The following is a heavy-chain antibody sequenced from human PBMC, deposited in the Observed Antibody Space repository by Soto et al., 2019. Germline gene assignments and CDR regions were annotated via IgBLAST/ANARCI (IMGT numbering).Heavy chain of an antibody. D-gene: IGHD5-12*01. V-gene: IGHV4-39*01. CDR1: GGSISSSSYY. Sequence: PSETLSLTCTVSGGSISSSSYYWGWIRQPPGKGLEWIGSIYYSGSTYYNPSLKSRVTISVDTSKNQFSLKLSSVTAADTAVYYCARSGMVATFDYWGQGTLVTVS. J-gene: IGHJ4*02. CDR2: IYYSGST. CDR3: ARSGMVATFDY.